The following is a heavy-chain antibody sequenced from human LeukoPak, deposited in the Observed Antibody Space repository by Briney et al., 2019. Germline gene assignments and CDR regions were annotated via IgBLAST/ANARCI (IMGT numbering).Heavy chain of an antibody. CDR2: INPNSGGT. V-gene: IGHV1-2*04. Sequence: GASVKVSCKASGYTFTGYYMHWVRQAPGQGLEWMGWINPNSGGTNYAQKFQGWVTMTRDTSISTAYMELSRLRSDDTAVYYCARDTSATVTTRSYYYGMDVWGQGTTVTVSS. J-gene: IGHJ6*02. CDR1: GYTFTGYY. D-gene: IGHD4-17*01. CDR3: ARDTSATVTTRSYYYGMDV.